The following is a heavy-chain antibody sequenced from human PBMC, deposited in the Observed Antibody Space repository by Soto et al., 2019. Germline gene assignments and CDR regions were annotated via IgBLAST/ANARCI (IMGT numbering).Heavy chain of an antibody. CDR2: IYYSGST. D-gene: IGHD3-10*01. V-gene: IGHV4-59*08. J-gene: IGHJ6*03. CDR1: GGSISSYY. CDR3: ARHNRGDGYYYYHMDV. Sequence: SETMSLTCTVSGGSISSYYWSWIRQTTGKGLEWIGYIYYSGSTNYNPSLKSRVTISVDTSKNQFSLKLTSVTAADTAMYYCARHNRGDGYYYYHMDVWGKGTTVTVSS.